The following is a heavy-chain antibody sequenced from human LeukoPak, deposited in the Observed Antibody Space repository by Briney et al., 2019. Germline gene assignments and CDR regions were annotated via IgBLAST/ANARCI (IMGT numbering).Heavy chain of an antibody. CDR1: GGSISSYY. D-gene: IGHD6-19*01. CDR3: ARGASGWSRSNFDY. J-gene: IGHJ4*02. V-gene: IGHV4-59*01. Sequence: PSETLSLTCTVSGGSISSYYWSWIRQPPGKGLEWIGYIYYSGSTNYNPSLKSRVTISVDTSKNQFSLNLTSVTAADTAVYYCARGASGWSRSNFDYWGQGTLVTVSS. CDR2: IYYSGST.